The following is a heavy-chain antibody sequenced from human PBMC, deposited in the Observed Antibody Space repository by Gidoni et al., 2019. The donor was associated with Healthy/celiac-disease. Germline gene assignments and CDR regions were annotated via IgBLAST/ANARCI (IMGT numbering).Heavy chain of an antibody. D-gene: IGHD6-19*01. CDR3: ARDRSGIAVAGTIY. Sequence: EVQLVESGGGLVQPGGSLRLSCAASGFTFSSYWMSWVRQAPGKGLEWVANIKQDGSEKYYVDSVKGRFTISRDNAKNSLYLQMNSLRAEDTAVYYCARDRSGIAVAGTIYWGQGTLVTVSS. CDR2: IKQDGSEK. CDR1: GFTFSSYW. J-gene: IGHJ4*02. V-gene: IGHV3-7*03.